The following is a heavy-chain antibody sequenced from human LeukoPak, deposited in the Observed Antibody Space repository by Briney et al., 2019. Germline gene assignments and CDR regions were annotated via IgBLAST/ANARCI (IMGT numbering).Heavy chain of an antibody. CDR3: ARESFEEPGTMDH. CDR2: IYYGGAT. J-gene: IGHJ4*02. Sequence: SETLSLTCTVSGDSISSSFYYWGWIRQPPGKGLEWIGSIYYGGATHYNPSLKSRATIFLDTSMNQFSLRLTSVTAADTALYFCARESFEEPGTMDHWGQGTLVSVSS. CDR1: GDSISSSFYY. D-gene: IGHD4/OR15-4a*01. V-gene: IGHV4-39*07.